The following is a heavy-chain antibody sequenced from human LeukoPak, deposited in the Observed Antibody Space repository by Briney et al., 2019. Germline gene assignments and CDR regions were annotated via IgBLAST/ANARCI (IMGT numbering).Heavy chain of an antibody. J-gene: IGHJ3*02. D-gene: IGHD1-26*01. CDR3: AKDFVGYSGSHDAFDI. V-gene: IGHV3-48*01. CDR2: ISSSSSTI. CDR1: GFTFDDYG. Sequence: GGSLRLSCAASGFTFDDYGMSWVRQAPGKGLEWVSYISSSSSTIYYADSVKGRFTISRDNAKNSLYLQMNSLRAEDTAVYYCAKDFVGYSGSHDAFDIWGQGTMVTVSS.